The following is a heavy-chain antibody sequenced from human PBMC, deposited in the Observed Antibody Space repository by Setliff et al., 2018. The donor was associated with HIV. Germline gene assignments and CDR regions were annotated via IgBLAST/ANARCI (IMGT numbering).Heavy chain of an antibody. CDR1: GYTFDSYG. CDR2: ISAYNGDT. D-gene: IGHD3-16*01. V-gene: IGHV1-18*01. Sequence: ASVKVSCKASGYTFDSYGISWVRQAPGQGLEWMGWISAYNGDTNYAQKLQGRVTMTTDTSTSTAYMELNSLRAEDTAVYYCAKEAIYVGYVDYWGQGTLVTVSS. CDR3: AKEAIYVGYVDY. J-gene: IGHJ4*02.